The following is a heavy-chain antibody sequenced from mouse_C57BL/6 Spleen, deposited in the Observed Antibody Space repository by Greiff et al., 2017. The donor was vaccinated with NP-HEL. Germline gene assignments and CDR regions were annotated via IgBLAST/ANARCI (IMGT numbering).Heavy chain of an antibody. V-gene: IGHV3-6*01. Sequence: EVKLMESGPGLVKPSQSLSLTCSVTGYSITSGYYWNWIRQFPGNKLEWMGYISYDGSNNYNPSLKNRISITRDTSKNQFFLKLNSVTTEDTATYYCARGIAGTFGYFDVWGTGTTVTVSS. J-gene: IGHJ1*03. D-gene: IGHD4-1*01. CDR2: ISYDGSN. CDR1: GYSITSGYY. CDR3: ARGIAGTFGYFDV.